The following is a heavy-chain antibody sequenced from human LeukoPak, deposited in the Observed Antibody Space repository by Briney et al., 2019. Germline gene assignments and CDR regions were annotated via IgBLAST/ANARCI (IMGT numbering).Heavy chain of an antibody. D-gene: IGHD3-10*01. CDR1: GGSISSYY. CDR2: IYYSGST. Sequence: SETLSLTCTVSGGSISSYYWSWIRQPPGKGLEWIGYIYYSGSTNYNPSLKSRVTISVDTSKNQFSLKLSSVTAADTAVYYCARDMVRGVIGIDYWGQGVLVTVSS. J-gene: IGHJ4*02. CDR3: ARDMVRGVIGIDY. V-gene: IGHV4-59*01.